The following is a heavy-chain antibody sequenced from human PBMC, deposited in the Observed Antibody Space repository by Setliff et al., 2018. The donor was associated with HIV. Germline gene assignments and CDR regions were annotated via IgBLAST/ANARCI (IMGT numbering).Heavy chain of an antibody. CDR3: ARGRLRTVTSLIKKRASYTWLGP. CDR1: GGSFSGDY. V-gene: IGHV4-34*01. CDR2: ISQTRST. J-gene: IGHJ5*02. D-gene: IGHD3-16*01. Sequence: SETLSLTCAVYGGSFSGDYWVWIRQSPGKGLEWIGDISQTRSTNYDPSLKSRVTISLDTSKNQLSLKLTSVSAADTAVYYCARGRLRTVTSLIKKRASYTWLGPWGQGTLVTVSS.